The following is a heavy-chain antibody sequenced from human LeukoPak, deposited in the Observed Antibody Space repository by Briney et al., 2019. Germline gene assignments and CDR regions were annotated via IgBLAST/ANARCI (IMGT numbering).Heavy chain of an antibody. J-gene: IGHJ5*02. V-gene: IGHV1-46*01. Sequence: ASVKVSCKASGDTFTSYYMHWVRQAPGQGLEWMGIINPSGGSTSYAQKFQGRVTMTRDTSTSTVYMELSSLRSEDTAVYYCARDQGLDNWFDPWGQGTLVTVSS. CDR2: INPSGGST. CDR1: GDTFTSYY. CDR3: ARDQGLDNWFDP.